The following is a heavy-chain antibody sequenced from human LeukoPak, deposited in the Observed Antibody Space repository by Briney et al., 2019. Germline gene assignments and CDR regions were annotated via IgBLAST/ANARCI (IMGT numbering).Heavy chain of an antibody. V-gene: IGHV3-21*01. CDR1: GFTFSTYS. Sequence: GGSLRLSCAASGFTFSTYSMNWVRQAPGKGLEWVTSISSSSSYIYYADSVKGRFTISRDNAKKSLYLQMNSLRAEDTAVYYCARVGEKAFHLWPEIDYWGQGTLVTVSS. CDR3: ARVGEKAFHLWPEIDY. J-gene: IGHJ4*02. CDR2: ISSSSSYI. D-gene: IGHD5-24*01.